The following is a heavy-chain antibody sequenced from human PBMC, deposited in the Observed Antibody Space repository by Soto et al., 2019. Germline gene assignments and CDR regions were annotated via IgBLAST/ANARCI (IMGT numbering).Heavy chain of an antibody. D-gene: IGHD3-22*01. CDR1: GFTVSSNY. V-gene: IGHV3-66*01. CDR3: ARVRYDSSGFDAFDI. CDR2: IYSGGST. J-gene: IGHJ3*02. Sequence: GGSLRLSCAASGFTVSSNYMSWVRQAPGKGLEWVSVIYSGGSTYYADSVKGRFSSSRHNSKNTLYLQMNSLRAEDTAVYYCARVRYDSSGFDAFDIWGQGTMVTVSS.